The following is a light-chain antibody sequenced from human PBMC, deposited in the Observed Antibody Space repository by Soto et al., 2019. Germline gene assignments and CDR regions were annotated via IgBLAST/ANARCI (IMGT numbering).Light chain of an antibody. CDR3: SSYTSSSTRV. Sequence: QSALTQPASVSGSPGQSITISCTGTSSDVGGYNYVSWYQQHPGKAPKLMIYDVSARPSGVSNRSSGSKSGNTASLAISGLQAEDEADYYCSSYTSSSTRVFGTGTKVTVL. CDR2: DVS. J-gene: IGLJ1*01. V-gene: IGLV2-14*01. CDR1: SSDVGGYNY.